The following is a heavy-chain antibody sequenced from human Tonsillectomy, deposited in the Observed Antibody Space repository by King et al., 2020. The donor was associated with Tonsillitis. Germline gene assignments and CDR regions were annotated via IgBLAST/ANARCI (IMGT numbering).Heavy chain of an antibody. CDR1: GFTFSTYS. D-gene: IGHD6-13*01. V-gene: IGHV3-21*01. J-gene: IGHJ4*02. CDR2: ITSSSNYI. Sequence: VQLVESGGGLVKPGASLRLSCATSGFTFSTYSMSWVRQAPGKGLEWVSSITSSSNYISYADSVTGRFSISRDNAKNSLHLQMNGLRAEDTAMYYCATTSIAAAGSYWGQGTLVTVSP. CDR3: ATTSIAAAGSY.